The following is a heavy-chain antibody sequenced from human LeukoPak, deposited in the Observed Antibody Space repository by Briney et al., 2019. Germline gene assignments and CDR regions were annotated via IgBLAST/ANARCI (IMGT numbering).Heavy chain of an antibody. CDR1: GYSFTAYC. J-gene: IGHJ5*02. CDR3: ARTAEYSSSWFDP. Sequence: GDSVNVSCKASGYSFTAYCMHWVRQAPGQGPEWMGWIKPNSGGTKYAQKFQGRVTMTSDTSISTVYMELRSLRSDDTAVYYCARTAEYSSSWFDPWGQGTLVTVSS. CDR2: IKPNSGGT. D-gene: IGHD6-19*01. V-gene: IGHV1-2*02.